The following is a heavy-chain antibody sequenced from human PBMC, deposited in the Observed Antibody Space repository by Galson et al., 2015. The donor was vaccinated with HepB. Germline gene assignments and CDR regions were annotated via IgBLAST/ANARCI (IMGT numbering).Heavy chain of an antibody. CDR3: ARDPHSSGWSKGGWFDP. J-gene: IGHJ5*02. V-gene: IGHV1-69*13. CDR1: GCTFSSYA. Sequence: SVKVSCKASGCTFSSYAISWVRQAPGQGLEWMGGIIPIFGTANYAQKFQGRVTITADESTSTAYMELSSLRSEDTAVYYCARDPHSSGWSKGGWFDPWGQGTLVTVSS. D-gene: IGHD6-19*01. CDR2: IIPIFGTA.